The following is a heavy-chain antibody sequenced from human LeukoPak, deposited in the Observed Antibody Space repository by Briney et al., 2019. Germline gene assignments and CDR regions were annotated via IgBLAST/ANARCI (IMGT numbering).Heavy chain of an antibody. J-gene: IGHJ4*02. CDR3: ARVNIGIATLDY. D-gene: IGHD6-13*01. CDR1: GFTFSAYY. V-gene: IGHV3-11*01. Sequence: PGGSLRLSCAASGFTFSAYYMSWIRQAPGKGLEWVSYISNGGDTIYYADPVKGRFTISRDNARNSLFLQMNSLRAEDTAVNYCARVNIGIATLDYWGQGTLVTVSS. CDR2: ISNGGDTI.